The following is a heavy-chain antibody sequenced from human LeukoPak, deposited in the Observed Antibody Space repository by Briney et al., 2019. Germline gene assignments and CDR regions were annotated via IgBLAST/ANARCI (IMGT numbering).Heavy chain of an antibody. CDR2: INPSGGST. Sequence: ASVKVSCKASGYTFTSYYMHWVRQAPGQGLEWMGIINPSGGSTSYAQKFQGRVTITADESTSTAYMELSSLRSEDTAVYYCARDLPGYSGYDWGYNWFDPWGQGTLVTVSS. J-gene: IGHJ5*02. CDR3: ARDLPGYSGYDWGYNWFDP. D-gene: IGHD5-12*01. CDR1: GYTFTSYY. V-gene: IGHV1-46*01.